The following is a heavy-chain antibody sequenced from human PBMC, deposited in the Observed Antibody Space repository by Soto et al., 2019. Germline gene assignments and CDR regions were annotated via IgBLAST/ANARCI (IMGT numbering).Heavy chain of an antibody. CDR1: GFTLSDHC. J-gene: IGHJ6*02. V-gene: IGHV3-72*01. CDR2: IRNKVSSYTT. Sequence: GGSLRLSCAASGFTLSDHCMDWVRQAPGKGLEWVGRIRNKVSSYTTDYAASVTGRFTISRDDSKNSLYLQMNSLKTEDTAVYYCTRGPYCSGGSCHSDYYYGLDVWGQGTTVTVSS. D-gene: IGHD2-15*01. CDR3: TRGPYCSGGSCHSDYYYGLDV.